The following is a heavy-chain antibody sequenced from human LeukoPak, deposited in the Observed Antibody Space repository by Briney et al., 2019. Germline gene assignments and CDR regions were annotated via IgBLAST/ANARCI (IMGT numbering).Heavy chain of an antibody. Sequence: PSETLSLTCSVSGDSINTYYWSWIRQPPGKGLEWIGYIFYSGSTKYNPSLTGRVTISVDTSNNLFSLNVSSVTAADTAVYYCARGSGRFEYWGHGTLVTVSS. V-gene: IGHV4-59*01. CDR3: ARGSGRFEY. CDR2: IFYSGST. CDR1: GDSINTYY. J-gene: IGHJ4*01. D-gene: IGHD3-10*01.